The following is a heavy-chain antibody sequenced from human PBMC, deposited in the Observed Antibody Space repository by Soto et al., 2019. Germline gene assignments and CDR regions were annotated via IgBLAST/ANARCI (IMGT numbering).Heavy chain of an antibody. Sequence: SETLSLTCSVPGGAISSYYWSWVRQPAGKGLEWIGRVFSSGSTNYNASLKSRVTMSIDTSKNEVSLTLRSVTAADTGVYYCARVAFSYFGMDVWGPGTAVTVSS. CDR3: ARVAFSYFGMDV. D-gene: IGHD3-3*02. J-gene: IGHJ6*02. V-gene: IGHV4-4*07. CDR2: VFSSGST. CDR1: GGAISSYY.